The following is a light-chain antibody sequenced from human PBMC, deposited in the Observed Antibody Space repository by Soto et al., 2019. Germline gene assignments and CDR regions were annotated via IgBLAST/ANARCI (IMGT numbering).Light chain of an antibody. CDR1: QSVLYTSNNKNY. V-gene: IGKV4-1*01. CDR3: QQYSTTPRT. J-gene: IGKJ1*01. CDR2: WAS. Sequence: DIVMTQSPDSLAVSLGERATINCKSSQSVLYTSNNKNYLAWYQQKPGHPPKVLIYWASTRESGVPDRFSGSGSGTDFTLTISSLQAEDVAVYFCQQYSTTPRTFGQGTKVEIK.